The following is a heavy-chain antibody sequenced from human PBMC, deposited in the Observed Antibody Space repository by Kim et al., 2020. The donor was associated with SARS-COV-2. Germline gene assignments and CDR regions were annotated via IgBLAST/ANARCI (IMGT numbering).Heavy chain of an antibody. CDR1: GFTFADYG. J-gene: IGHJ3*02. CDR2: INWNGGRT. V-gene: IGHV3-20*01. CDR3: ARGHLLAAPDTDSFDI. Sequence: GGSLRLSCAASGFTFADYGLSWVRQAPGKGLEWVSGINWNGGRTGYPASVGGRFTSRGGTAKNFLQLMMSRLSDDEAVFFHAARGHLLAAPDTDSFDIWG. D-gene: IGHD6-25*01.